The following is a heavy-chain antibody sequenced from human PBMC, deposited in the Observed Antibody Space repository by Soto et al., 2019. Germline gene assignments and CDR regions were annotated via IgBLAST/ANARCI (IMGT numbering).Heavy chain of an antibody. V-gene: IGHV1-69*01. Sequence: QVQLVQSGAEVKKPASSVTVSCKASGASFYSYTINWVRQAPGQGLEWMGGIVPVFGTPTYSQKFQGRVTITADEPTSTAYMELSTLRSEDTAVYYCARDRWVTARMPGASGDWGQGTLVTVSS. J-gene: IGHJ4*02. CDR1: GASFYSYT. D-gene: IGHD2-21*02. CDR2: IVPVFGTP. CDR3: ARDRWVTARMPGASGD.